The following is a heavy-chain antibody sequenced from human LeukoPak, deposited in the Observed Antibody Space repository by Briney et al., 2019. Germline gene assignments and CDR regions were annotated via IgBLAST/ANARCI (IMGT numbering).Heavy chain of an antibody. D-gene: IGHD1-26*01. V-gene: IGHV3-23*01. CDR3: AKSRWELPTFFDY. CDR2: IRASGGLR. CDR1: GFNFKDYA. Sequence: GGSLRLSCAASGFNFKDYAMMWVRQAPGRGLEWVSAIRASGGLRFYADSVKGRFTVSRDNSKNTLYLQMNSLRAEDTAVYYCAKSRWELPTFFDYWGQGTLVTVSS. J-gene: IGHJ4*02.